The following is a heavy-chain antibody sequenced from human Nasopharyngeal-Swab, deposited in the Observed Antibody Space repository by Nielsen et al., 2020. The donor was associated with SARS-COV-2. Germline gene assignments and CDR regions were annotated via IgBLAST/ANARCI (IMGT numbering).Heavy chain of an antibody. Sequence: SLKISCAASGFTFDDYAMHWVRQAPGKGLEWVSGISWNSGSIGYADSVKGRFTISRDNAKNSLYLQMNSLRAEDTAVYYCAGTSGDYWGQGTLVTVSS. CDR1: GFTFDDYA. D-gene: IGHD3-10*01. V-gene: IGHV3-9*01. CDR3: AGTSGDY. J-gene: IGHJ4*02. CDR2: ISWNSGSI.